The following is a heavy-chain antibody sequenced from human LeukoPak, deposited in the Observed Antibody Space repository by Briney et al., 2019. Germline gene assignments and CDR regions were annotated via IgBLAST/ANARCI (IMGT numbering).Heavy chain of an antibody. V-gene: IGHV1-18*01. CDR1: GYTFTSYS. CDR2: ISTYNGDT. CDR3: ARLYRNIVVVPTTTGSWSDP. J-gene: IGHJ5*02. D-gene: IGHD2-2*01. Sequence: GASVKVSCTASGYTFTSYSISWVRQAAGQGLEWMGWISTYNGDTNYAQRLQGRVTMTTDTSTNTAYMELRSLRSDDTAVYYCARLYRNIVVVPTTTGSWSDPWGQGTLVTVSS.